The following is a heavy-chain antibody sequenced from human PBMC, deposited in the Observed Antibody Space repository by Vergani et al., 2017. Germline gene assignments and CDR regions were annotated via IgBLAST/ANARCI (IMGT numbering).Heavy chain of an antibody. CDR3: ARPLREGRDGYVTGAFDL. V-gene: IGHV4-34*01. CDR1: GGSFSGYF. D-gene: IGHD5-24*01. Sequence: QVELQQWGAGLLKPSETLSLTCAVYGGSFSGYFWSWIRQPPGKGLEWIGEINHSGSTDYNPSLQSRVIISVDTSKNQFSLRLNSVTAADTAVYSCARPLREGRDGYVTGAFDLWGQGTVVIVSS. J-gene: IGHJ3*01. CDR2: INHSGST.